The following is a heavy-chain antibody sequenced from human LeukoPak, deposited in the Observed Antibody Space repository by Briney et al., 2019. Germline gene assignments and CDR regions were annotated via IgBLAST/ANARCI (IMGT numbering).Heavy chain of an antibody. Sequence: HAGGSLRLSCTASGFTFGDYTMSWVRQAPGKGLEWVGFIRSKAYGGTTEYAASVKGRFTISRDNAKNSLYLQMNSLRAEDTALYYCAKALYDSSGFPLPGAFDIWGQGTMVTVSS. CDR2: IRSKAYGGTT. D-gene: IGHD3-22*01. V-gene: IGHV3-49*04. CDR1: GFTFGDYT. CDR3: AKALYDSSGFPLPGAFDI. J-gene: IGHJ3*02.